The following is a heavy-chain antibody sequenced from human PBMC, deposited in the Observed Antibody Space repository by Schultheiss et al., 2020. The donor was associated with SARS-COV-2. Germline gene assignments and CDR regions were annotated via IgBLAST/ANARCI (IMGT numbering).Heavy chain of an antibody. D-gene: IGHD6-6*01. CDR3: ARYSSSSGWFDP. Sequence: SETLSLTCAVSGGSFSDYYWSWIRQSPGKGLEWIGVINHSGTTSYNPSLKSRVTVSVDTSKNQFSLKLSSVTAADTAVYYCARYSSSSGWFDPWGQGTLVTVSS. J-gene: IGHJ5*02. CDR2: INHSGTT. CDR1: GGSFSDYY. V-gene: IGHV4-34*01.